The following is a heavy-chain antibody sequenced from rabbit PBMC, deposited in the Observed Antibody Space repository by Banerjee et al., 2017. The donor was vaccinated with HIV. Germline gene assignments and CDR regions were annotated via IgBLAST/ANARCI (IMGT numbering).Heavy chain of an antibody. V-gene: IGHV1S8*01. CDR3: ARDHYAGSSYYSNL. D-gene: IGHD8-1*01. Sequence: VNGRFTISSDNAQNTVDLRMNSLTAADTATYFCARDHYAGSSYYSNLWGQGTLVTVS. J-gene: IGHJ4*01.